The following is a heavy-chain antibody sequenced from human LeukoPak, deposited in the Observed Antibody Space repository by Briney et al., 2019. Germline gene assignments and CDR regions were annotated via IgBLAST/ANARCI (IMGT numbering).Heavy chain of an antibody. CDR2: INPNSGGT. CDR3: ARGNFYDNKGYSPELRY. Sequence: ASVKVSCKASGCTFTGYYIHWVRQAPGQGLEWMGWINPNSGGTNNAQKFQGRVTMTRDTSISTAYMELSRLTSDDTAVYYCARGNFYDNKGYSPELRYWGQGTLVTVSS. D-gene: IGHD3-10*01. V-gene: IGHV1-2*02. J-gene: IGHJ4*02. CDR1: GCTFTGYY.